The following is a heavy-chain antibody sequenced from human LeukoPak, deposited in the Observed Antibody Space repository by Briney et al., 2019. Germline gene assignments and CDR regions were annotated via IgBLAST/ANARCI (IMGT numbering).Heavy chain of an antibody. CDR2: IYHSGST. V-gene: IGHV4-30-2*01. CDR1: GGSISSGGYY. D-gene: IGHD2-15*01. Sequence: SETLSLTCTVSGGSISSGGYYWSWIRQPPGKGLEWIGYIYHSGSTYYNPSLRSRVTISVDRSKNQFSLKLSSVTAADTAVYYCARDYLGPYCSGGSCYSAYWGQGTLVTVSS. CDR3: ARDYLGPYCSGGSCYSAY. J-gene: IGHJ4*02.